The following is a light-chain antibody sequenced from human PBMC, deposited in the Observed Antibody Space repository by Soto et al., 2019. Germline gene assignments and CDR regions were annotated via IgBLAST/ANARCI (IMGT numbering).Light chain of an antibody. CDR2: GAS. CDR1: QSVSSN. J-gene: IGKJ5*01. CDR3: QQYGSSPSIT. V-gene: IGKV3-20*01. Sequence: EIVLTQSPGTLSLSPLEIATVSCRASQSVSSNLAWYQQKPGQAPRLLIYGASSRATGIPDRFSGSGSGTDFTLTISRLEPEDFAVYYCQQYGSSPSITFGQGTRLEIK.